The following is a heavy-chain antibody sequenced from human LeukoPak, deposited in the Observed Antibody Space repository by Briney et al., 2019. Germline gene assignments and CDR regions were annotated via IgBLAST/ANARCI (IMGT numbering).Heavy chain of an antibody. CDR1: GFTFSSYE. D-gene: IGHD6-13*01. Sequence: SGGSLRLSCAASGFTFSSYEMNWVRQAPGKGLEWVSYISSSGSTIYYADSVKGRFTISRDNAKNSLYLQMNSLRAEDTAVYYCARAASSSWTYFDYWGQGTLVTVSS. V-gene: IGHV3-48*03. J-gene: IGHJ4*02. CDR2: ISSSGSTI. CDR3: ARAASSSWTYFDY.